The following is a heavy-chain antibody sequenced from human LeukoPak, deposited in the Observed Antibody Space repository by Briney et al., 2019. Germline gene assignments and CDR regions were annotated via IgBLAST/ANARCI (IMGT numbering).Heavy chain of an antibody. J-gene: IGHJ4*02. CDR1: GGSTTTYY. Sequence: QASETLSLTCTVSGGSTTTYYWSWVRQSPERGLEWIGYIYSSGTTNYSPSLKSRVTISIDTSKNQFFLKLNSVTSADTAIYYCARVIDHCDSTGCPFDSWGQGSLVTVSS. CDR3: ARVIDHCDSTGCPFDS. V-gene: IGHV4-59*01. CDR2: IYSSGTT. D-gene: IGHD2-2*01.